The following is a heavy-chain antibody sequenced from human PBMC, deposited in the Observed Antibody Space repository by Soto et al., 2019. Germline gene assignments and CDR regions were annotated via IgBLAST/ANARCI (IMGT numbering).Heavy chain of an antibody. J-gene: IGHJ6*02. CDR3: AKTGYCSSTSCYLSYYYYGMDV. V-gene: IGHV3-30*18. Sequence: QVQLVESGGGVVQPGRSLRLSCAASGFTFSSYGMHWVRQAPGKGLEWVAVISYDGSNKYYADSVKGRFTISRDNSKNTRYLQRNSLRAEDTAVYYCAKTGYCSSTSCYLSYYYYGMDVWGQGTTVTVSS. CDR1: GFTFSSYG. CDR2: ISYDGSNK. D-gene: IGHD2-2*01.